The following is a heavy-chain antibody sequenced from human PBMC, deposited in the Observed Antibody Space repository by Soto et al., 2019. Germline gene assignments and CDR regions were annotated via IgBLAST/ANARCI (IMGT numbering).Heavy chain of an antibody. V-gene: IGHV1-69*13. CDR3: ATDSNYDVYNSF. Sequence: SVKVSCKASAGTLNNYAINWVRQAPGQGLEWVGGILPVSAPPDYAQKFQGRVSITADHSTGTVYMELSRLKSDDTAVSFCATDSNYDVYNSFWGQGTLVTVSS. D-gene: IGHD3-3*01. CDR2: ILPVSAPP. CDR1: AGTLNNYA. J-gene: IGHJ4*02.